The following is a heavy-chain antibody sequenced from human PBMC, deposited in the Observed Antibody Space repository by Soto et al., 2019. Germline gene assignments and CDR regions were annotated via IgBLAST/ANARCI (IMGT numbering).Heavy chain of an antibody. Sequence: QVQLVQSGAEVKKPGASVKVSCKASGYTSTGYYMHWVRQAPGQGLEWMGWINPNSGDTNYAQKFQGRVTMTRDTSISTAYMDLSSLRSDDTAVYYCARGPGIAAAGKFDYWGQGTLLTVSS. CDR3: ARGPGIAAAGKFDY. J-gene: IGHJ4*02. CDR1: GYTSTGYY. CDR2: INPNSGDT. D-gene: IGHD6-13*01. V-gene: IGHV1-2*02.